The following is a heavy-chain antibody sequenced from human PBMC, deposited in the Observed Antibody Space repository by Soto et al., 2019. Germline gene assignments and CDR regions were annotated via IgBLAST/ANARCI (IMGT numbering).Heavy chain of an antibody. Sequence: QVQLQESGPGLVKPSETLSLTCTVSGGSISSYYWSWIRQPPGKGLEWIGYIYYSGSTNYNPSPKSRVTISVDTSKNQFSLKLSSVTAADTAVYYCARVVVVPAAPRWFDPWGQGTLVTVSS. J-gene: IGHJ5*02. V-gene: IGHV4-59*01. CDR2: IYYSGST. CDR3: ARVVVVPAAPRWFDP. CDR1: GGSISSYY. D-gene: IGHD2-2*01.